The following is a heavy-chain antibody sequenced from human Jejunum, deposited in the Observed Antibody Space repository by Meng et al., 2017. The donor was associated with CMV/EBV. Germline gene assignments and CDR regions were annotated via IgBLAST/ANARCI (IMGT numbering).Heavy chain of an antibody. Sequence: CAASGFTFSSYGMHWVRQAPGKGLVWVARIHSDGSSTNYADSVKGRFTISRDNAKNTLYLQMNSLRAEDTAVYYCVRGGSTYYDYWGQGSLVTVSS. CDR2: IHSDGSST. V-gene: IGHV3-74*01. CDR3: VRGGSTYYDY. D-gene: IGHD3-10*01. CDR1: GFTFSSYG. J-gene: IGHJ4*02.